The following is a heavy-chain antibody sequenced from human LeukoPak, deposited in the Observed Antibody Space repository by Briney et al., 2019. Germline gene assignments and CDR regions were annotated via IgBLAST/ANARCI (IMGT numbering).Heavy chain of an antibody. CDR2: ISSNGGST. V-gene: IGHV3-64*04. J-gene: IGHJ4*02. CDR3: AIVGQIAIIRGNSGNWPRD. D-gene: IGHD3-10*01. Sequence: GGSLRLSCSASGFTFSSYAMHWVRQAPGKGLEYVSAISSNGGSTYYADSVKGRFTISRDNAKNTLYLQMNSLRAEDTAVYYCAIVGQIAIIRGNSGNWPRDWGQGTLVTVSS. CDR1: GFTFSSYA.